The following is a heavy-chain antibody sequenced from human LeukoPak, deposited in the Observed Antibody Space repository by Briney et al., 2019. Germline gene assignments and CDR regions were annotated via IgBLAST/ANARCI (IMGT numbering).Heavy chain of an antibody. CDR1: GYTFTDCY. V-gene: IGHV1-2*06. J-gene: IGHJ5*02. CDR2: INPYNGDT. Sequence: ASVKVSCKASGYTFTDCYMHWVRQAPGQGLEWLGRINPYNGDTNYAQRFQGRVTMTRDTSITTAYMELSRLTYDDTAVYYCATGLFEEGNNWFDPWGQGTLVTVSS. CDR3: ATGLFEEGNNWFDP.